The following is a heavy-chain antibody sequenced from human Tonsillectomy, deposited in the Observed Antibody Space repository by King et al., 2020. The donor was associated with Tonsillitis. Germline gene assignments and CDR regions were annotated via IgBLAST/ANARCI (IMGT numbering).Heavy chain of an antibody. Sequence: QLVQSGGGLVQPGGSLRLSCAASGFTFSSYWMSWVRQAPGKGLEWGANIKQDGSEKYYVDSVKGRFTISRDNAKNSLYLQMNSLRAEGTGVYYCARARPSMGPRSGPFDMWGQGTMVTVSS. CDR2: IKQDGSEK. CDR3: ARARPSMGPRSGPFDM. D-gene: IGHD2/OR15-2a*01. J-gene: IGHJ3*02. V-gene: IGHV3-7*01. CDR1: GFTFSSYW.